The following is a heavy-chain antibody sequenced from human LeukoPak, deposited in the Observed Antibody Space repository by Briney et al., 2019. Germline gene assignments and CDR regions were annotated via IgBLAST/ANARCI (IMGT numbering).Heavy chain of an antibody. CDR2: ISYDGSNK. CDR3: GREILSPESDAFDI. J-gene: IGHJ3*02. CDR1: GFTFSSYA. Sequence: GGSLRLSCAASGFTFSSYAMHWVRQAPGKGLEWVAVISYDGSNKYYADSVKGRFTISRDNSKNTLYLQMNSLRAEDTAVYYCGREILSPESDAFDIWGQGTMVTVSS. V-gene: IGHV3-30-3*01. D-gene: IGHD3-16*01.